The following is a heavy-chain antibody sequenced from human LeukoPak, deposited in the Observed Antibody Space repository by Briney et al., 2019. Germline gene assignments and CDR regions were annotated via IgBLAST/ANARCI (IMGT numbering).Heavy chain of an antibody. Sequence: GGSLRLSCAASGFTFSSYWMHWVRQAPGKELVWVSRINSDGSSTSYADSVKGRFTISRDNAKNTLYLQMNSLRAEDTAVYYCARAFGYSSGWYDYWGQGTLVTASS. D-gene: IGHD6-19*01. CDR3: ARAFGYSSGWYDY. V-gene: IGHV3-74*01. CDR2: INSDGSST. CDR1: GFTFSSYW. J-gene: IGHJ4*02.